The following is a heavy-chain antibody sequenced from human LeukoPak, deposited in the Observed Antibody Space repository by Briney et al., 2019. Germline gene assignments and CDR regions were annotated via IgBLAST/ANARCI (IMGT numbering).Heavy chain of an antibody. V-gene: IGHV4-39*07. CDR1: GGSISSSSYY. CDR3: ARVGGNWGIWYFDL. D-gene: IGHD7-27*01. CDR2: IYYSGST. Sequence: SETLSLTCTVSGGSISSSSYYWGWIRQPPGKGLEWIGSIYYSGSTNYNPSLKSRVTMSVDTSKNQFSLKLSSVTAADTAVYYCARVGGNWGIWYFDLWGRGTLVTVSS. J-gene: IGHJ2*01.